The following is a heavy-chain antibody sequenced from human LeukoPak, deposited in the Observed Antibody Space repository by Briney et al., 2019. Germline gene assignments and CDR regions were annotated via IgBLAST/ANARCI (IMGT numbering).Heavy chain of an antibody. CDR2: IYYSGST. D-gene: IGHD6-13*01. J-gene: IGHJ5*02. CDR3: ARGYSTSWFDP. V-gene: IGHV4-39*07. Sequence: SETLSLTCTVYGGSISSSSYYWGWIRQPPGKGLEWIGSIYYSGSTYYNPSLKSRVTISVDTSKNQFSLKLSSVTAADTAVYYCARGYSTSWFDPWGQGTLVTVSS. CDR1: GGSISSSSYY.